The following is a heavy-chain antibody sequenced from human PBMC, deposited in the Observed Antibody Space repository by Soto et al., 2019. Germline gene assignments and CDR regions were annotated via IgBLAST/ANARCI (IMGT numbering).Heavy chain of an antibody. CDR3: ARGRGPPYYYDSSGYQDY. V-gene: IGHV3-64*01. CDR2: ISSNGGST. CDR1: GFTFSSYA. Sequence: EVQLVESGGGLVQPGGSLRLPCAASGFTFSSYAMHWVRQAPGKGLEYVSAISSNGGSTYYANSVKGRFTISRDNSKNTLYLQMGSLRAEDMAVYYCARGRGPPYYYDSSGYQDYWGQGTLVTVSS. J-gene: IGHJ4*02. D-gene: IGHD3-22*01.